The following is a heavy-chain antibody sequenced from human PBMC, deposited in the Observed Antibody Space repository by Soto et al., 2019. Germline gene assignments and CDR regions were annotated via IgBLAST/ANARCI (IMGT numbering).Heavy chain of an antibody. V-gene: IGHV4-59*01. Sequence: SETLSLTCTVSGGSLNSYYWTWIRQSPGKGLEWIGYVSSTGNTNYNPSLKSRVTLSLDTSTNEVCLSLASVTAADAAVYFCARFSPPRKSYDSNPGWFDPTGQLILVTVSS. J-gene: IGHJ5*02. CDR2: VSSTGNT. D-gene: IGHD3-22*01. CDR1: GGSLNSYY. CDR3: ARFSPPRKSYDSNPGWFDP.